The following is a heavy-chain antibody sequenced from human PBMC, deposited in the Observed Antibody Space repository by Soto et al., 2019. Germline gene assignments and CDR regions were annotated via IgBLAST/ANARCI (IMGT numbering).Heavy chain of an antibody. V-gene: IGHV1-69*13. Sequence: SVKVSCKASGGTFSSYAISWVRQAPGQGLEWMGGIIPIFGTANYAQKFQGRVTITADESTSTAYMELSSLRSEDTAVYYCARAHYSGYGSFDYWGQGTLVTVSS. CDR1: GGTFSSYA. CDR3: ARAHYSGYGSFDY. CDR2: IIPIFGTA. J-gene: IGHJ4*02. D-gene: IGHD5-12*01.